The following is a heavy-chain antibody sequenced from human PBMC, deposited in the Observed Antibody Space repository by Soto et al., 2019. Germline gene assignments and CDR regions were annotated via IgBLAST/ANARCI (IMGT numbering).Heavy chain of an antibody. Sequence: ASVKVSCKASGYTFTSYDINWVRQATGQGLEWMGWMNPNSGNTGYEQKFQGRVTRNGNSSISTAYMELSSLRSEDRAVYDCARAGVPFHYDFWSGYPYYYYMDVWGKGTTVTVSS. D-gene: IGHD3-3*01. CDR1: GYTFTSYD. J-gene: IGHJ6*03. CDR3: ARAGVPFHYDFWSGYPYYYYMDV. CDR2: MNPNSGNT. V-gene: IGHV1-8*01.